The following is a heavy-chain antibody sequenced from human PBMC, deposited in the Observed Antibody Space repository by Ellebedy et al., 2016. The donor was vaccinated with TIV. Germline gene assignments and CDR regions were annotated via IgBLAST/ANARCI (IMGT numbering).Heavy chain of an antibody. CDR1: GFTFSSYG. J-gene: IGHJ4*02. CDR2: ISYDGSNK. D-gene: IGHD2-15*01. V-gene: IGHV3-30*03. Sequence: PGGSLRLSCAASGFTFSSYGMHWVRQAPGKGLEWVAVISYDGSNKYYADSVKGRFTISRDNSKNTLYLQMNSLRAEDTAVYYCARDAWYYYFDYWGQGTLVTVSS. CDR3: ARDAWYYYFDY.